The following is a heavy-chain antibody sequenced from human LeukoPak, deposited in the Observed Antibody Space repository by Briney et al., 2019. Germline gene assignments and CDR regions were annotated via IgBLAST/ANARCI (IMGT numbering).Heavy chain of an antibody. V-gene: IGHV1-18*01. Sequence: ASVKVSCKASGYTFTSYGISWVRQAPGQGLEWMGWISAYNGNTNYAQKLQGRVTMTTDASTSTAYMELRSLRSDDTAVYYCARDIYDFWSGYYTVGVDVYYYYYMDVWGKGTTVTVSS. CDR1: GYTFTSYG. CDR2: ISAYNGNT. J-gene: IGHJ6*03. CDR3: ARDIYDFWSGYYTVGVDVYYYYYMDV. D-gene: IGHD3-3*01.